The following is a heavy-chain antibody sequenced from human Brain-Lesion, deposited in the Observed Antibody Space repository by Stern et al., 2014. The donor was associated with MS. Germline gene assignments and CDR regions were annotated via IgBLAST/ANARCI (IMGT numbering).Heavy chain of an antibody. CDR3: ARGRSRVHPPLDP. CDR1: GYSITSDAFS. Sequence: VQLVESGSGLVKPSQTLSLTCSVSGYSITSDAFSWTWLRQAHGKGLEWIGYMYHGGSPPYNPALRKRANISVAAHKQHFSPRLNSVTGADTAVYYFARGRSRVHPPLDPWGQGTLVTVSS. CDR2: MYHGGSP. J-gene: IGHJ5*02. D-gene: IGHD2-2*01. V-gene: IGHV4-30-2*01.